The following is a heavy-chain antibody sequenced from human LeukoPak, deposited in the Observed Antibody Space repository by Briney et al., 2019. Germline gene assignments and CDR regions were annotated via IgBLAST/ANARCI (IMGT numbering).Heavy chain of an antibody. Sequence: GGSLRLSCAASGFTVSSYYMSWVRQAPGKGLECVSVVNSGGTTYYADSVKGRFTISRDNSKNTLHLQMSSLRADDTAVYYCARYSGWYVDLWGQGTLVTVSS. CDR1: GFTVSSYY. J-gene: IGHJ4*02. V-gene: IGHV3-53*01. CDR2: VNSGGTT. D-gene: IGHD6-19*01. CDR3: ARYSGWYVDL.